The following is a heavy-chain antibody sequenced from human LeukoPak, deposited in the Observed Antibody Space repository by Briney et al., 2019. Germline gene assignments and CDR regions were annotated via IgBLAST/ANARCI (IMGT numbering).Heavy chain of an antibody. V-gene: IGHV1-46*01. J-gene: IGHJ6*02. CDR2: INPSGGST. CDR1: GYTFTSYY. Sequence: ASVKVSCKASGYTFTSYYMHWVRQAPGQGLEWMGIINPSGGSTSYAQKFQGRVTMTRDTSTSTVYMELSSLRSEDTAVYYCARRALTDYYYYYGMEVWGQGTTVTVSS. CDR3: ARRALTDYYYYYGMEV.